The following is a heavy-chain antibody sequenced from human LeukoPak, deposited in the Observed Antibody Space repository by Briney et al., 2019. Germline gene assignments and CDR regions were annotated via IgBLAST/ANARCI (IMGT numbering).Heavy chain of an antibody. D-gene: IGHD3-22*01. CDR1: GYSFTSYW. Sequence: GESLKISCKGSGYSFTSYWIGWVRQMPGKGLEWMGITYPGDSDTRYSPSFQGQVTMSADKSISTAYLQWSSLKASDPAMYYCARSSGYHGYYFDYWGQGTLVTVSS. V-gene: IGHV5-51*01. J-gene: IGHJ4*02. CDR3: ARSSGYHGYYFDY. CDR2: TYPGDSDT.